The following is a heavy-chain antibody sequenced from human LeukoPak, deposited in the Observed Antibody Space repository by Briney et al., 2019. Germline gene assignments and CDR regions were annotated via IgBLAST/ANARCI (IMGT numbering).Heavy chain of an antibody. V-gene: IGHV3-23*01. CDR3: ATRYVGEMATIRSDY. Sequence: GGSLRLSCAASGFTFSSYAMGWVRQAPGKGLEWVSAISGSGGSTYYADSVKGRFTISRDNSKNTLYLQMNSLRAEDTAVFYCATRYVGEMATIRSDYWGQGTLVTVSS. J-gene: IGHJ4*02. CDR1: GFTFSSYA. D-gene: IGHD5-24*01. CDR2: ISGSGGST.